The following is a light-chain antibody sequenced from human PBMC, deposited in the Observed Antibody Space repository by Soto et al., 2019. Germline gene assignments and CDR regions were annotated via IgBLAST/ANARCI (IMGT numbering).Light chain of an antibody. Sequence: QSALTQPASVSGSPGQSITISCTGTSSDIGGYNYVSWYQQHPGKAPKLMIYDVSNRPSGVSNRFSGSKSANTSSLTISGLQAEDEADYYCGSYTSSSTLEVFGTGTKLTVL. CDR3: GSYTSSSTLEV. V-gene: IGLV2-14*03. J-gene: IGLJ1*01. CDR2: DVS. CDR1: SSDIGGYNY.